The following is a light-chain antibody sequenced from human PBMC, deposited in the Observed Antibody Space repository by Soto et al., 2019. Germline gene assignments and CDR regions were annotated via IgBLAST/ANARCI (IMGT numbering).Light chain of an antibody. Sequence: EIVLTQSPGTLSLSPGERATLSCRASQSVGSRFLAWYQQKPGQAPRLLIYDTSSRATGVPDRYSASGSGTDFTLTISRLEPEDFAVFFCQQYGTSEIIFGQGTRLEIK. CDR3: QQYGTSEII. J-gene: IGKJ5*01. CDR2: DTS. CDR1: QSVGSRF. V-gene: IGKV3-20*01.